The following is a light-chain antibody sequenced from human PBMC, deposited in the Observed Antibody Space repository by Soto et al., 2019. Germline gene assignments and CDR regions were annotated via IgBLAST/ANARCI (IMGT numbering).Light chain of an antibody. V-gene: IGKV3-11*01. CDR3: QQRSNWPIT. Sequence: EIVLTQSPATLSLSRGERATLSWRSSKSVSSYLAWYQQKPGQAPRLLIYDASNRATGIPARFSGSGSGTDFTLTISSLEPEDFAVYYCQQRSNWPITFGPGTKVDIK. J-gene: IGKJ3*01. CDR2: DAS. CDR1: KSVSSY.